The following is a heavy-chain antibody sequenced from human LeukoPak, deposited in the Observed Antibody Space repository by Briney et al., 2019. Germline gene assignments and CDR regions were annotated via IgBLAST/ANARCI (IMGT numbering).Heavy chain of an antibody. V-gene: IGHV3-7*01. J-gene: IGHJ4*02. CDR2: IKQDGSEK. CDR1: GLQFETNA. CDR3: ARDSAGNDY. D-gene: IGHD6-13*01. Sequence: GGSLRLSCATSGLQFETNAMRWVRQAPGKGLEWVVDIKQDGSEKNYVDSVTCRFTISTDNSKNSLYLQMNTLRAENTAMYYCARDSAGNDYWAQGTLVTVSS.